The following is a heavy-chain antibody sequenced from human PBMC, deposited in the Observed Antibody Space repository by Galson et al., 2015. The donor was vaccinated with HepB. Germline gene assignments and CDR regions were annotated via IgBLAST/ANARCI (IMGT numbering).Heavy chain of an antibody. J-gene: IGHJ4*02. Sequence: ALRLSCAASGFTFSSYAMSWVRQAPGMGLEWVSAISGSGGSTYYADSVKGRFTISRDNSKNTLYLQMNSLRAEDTAVYYCAKPRDSSGYHPDYWGQGTLVTVSS. D-gene: IGHD3-22*01. CDR3: AKPRDSSGYHPDY. CDR2: ISGSGGST. CDR1: GFTFSSYA. V-gene: IGHV3-23*01.